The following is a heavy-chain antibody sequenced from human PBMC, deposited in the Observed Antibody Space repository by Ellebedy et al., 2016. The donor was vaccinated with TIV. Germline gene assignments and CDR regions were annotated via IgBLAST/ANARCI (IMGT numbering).Heavy chain of an antibody. CDR3: ARDSRQWLEQYYYDY. CDR1: GGTFSSYA. D-gene: IGHD6-19*01. V-gene: IGHV1-46*01. Sequence: AASVKVSCKASGGTFSSYAISWVRQAPGQGLEWMGIINSSGGSTSYAQKFQGRVSMTRDTSTTTVYMELNTLRSEDTAVYYCARDSRQWLEQYYYDYWGQGTLVIVSS. CDR2: INSSGGST. J-gene: IGHJ4*02.